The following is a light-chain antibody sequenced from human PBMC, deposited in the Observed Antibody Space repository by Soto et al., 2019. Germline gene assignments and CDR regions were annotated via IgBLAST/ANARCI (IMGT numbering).Light chain of an antibody. J-gene: IGLJ2*01. CDR2: EVS. CDR1: SSDVGHYDY. Sequence: QSALTQPPSASGSPGQSVTISCTGTSSDVGHYDYVSWYQQQPGKAPKPMIYEVSKRPSGVPDRFSGSKFGYTASLTVSGLQAEDEADYYCSSYGGSNNLVFGGGTKLTVL. V-gene: IGLV2-8*01. CDR3: SSYGGSNNLV.